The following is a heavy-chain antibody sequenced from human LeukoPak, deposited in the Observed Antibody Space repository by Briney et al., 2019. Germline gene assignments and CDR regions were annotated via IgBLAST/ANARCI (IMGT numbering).Heavy chain of an antibody. CDR3: ARDDYGGNAHAFDI. J-gene: IGHJ3*02. CDR1: GFTFSDYY. CDR2: ISSSGSTI. V-gene: IGHV3-11*01. D-gene: IGHD4-23*01. Sequence: GGSLRLSCAASGFTFSDYYMSWIRQAPGKGLEWVSYISSSGSTIYYADSVKGRFTISRDNAKNSLYLQMNSLRAEDTAVYYCARDDYGGNAHAFDIWGQETMVTVSS.